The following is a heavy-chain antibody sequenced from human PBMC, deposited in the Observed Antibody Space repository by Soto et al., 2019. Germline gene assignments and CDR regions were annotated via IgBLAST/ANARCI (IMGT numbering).Heavy chain of an antibody. CDR1: AFTFSSYE. V-gene: IGHV3-48*03. CDR3: ASTPKAIFGVTTQHSYYYYGMDV. CDR2: ISSSGSTI. J-gene: IGHJ6*02. Sequence: GGSLRLACAASAFTFSSYEMNWVRQAPGKGLERVSYISSSGSTIYYADSVKGRFTISRDNAKNSLYLQMNSLRAEDTAVYYCASTPKAIFGVTTQHSYYYYGMDVWGQGTTVTVSS. D-gene: IGHD3-3*01.